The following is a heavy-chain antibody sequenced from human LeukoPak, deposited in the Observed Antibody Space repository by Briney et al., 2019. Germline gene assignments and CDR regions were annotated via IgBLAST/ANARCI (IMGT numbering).Heavy chain of an antibody. CDR3: ARDVIWGWELSGLFAMDV. D-gene: IGHD1-26*01. V-gene: IGHV3-33*01. J-gene: IGHJ6*02. CDR2: LWYDGSNE. Sequence: QPGGSLRLSCAASGFTFRGYGMHWVRQAPGKGLEWVAGLWYDGSNEDYTDSVKGRFTISRDNSKNTLYLQMNSLRADDTAVYYSARDVIWGWELSGLFAMDVWGQGTTVIVSS. CDR1: GFTFRGYG.